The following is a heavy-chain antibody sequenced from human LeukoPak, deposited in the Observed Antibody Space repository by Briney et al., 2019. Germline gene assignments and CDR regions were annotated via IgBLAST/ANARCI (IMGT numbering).Heavy chain of an antibody. J-gene: IGHJ2*01. D-gene: IGHD6-13*01. CDR2: INPNSGRT. V-gene: IGHV1-2*06. CDR1: GYTFTGYY. Sequence: ASVKVSCRASGYTFTGYYMHWVRQAPGQGIEWMGHINPNSGRTHSAQKFQGRVTMTRDTSTSTVYMELSSLRSEDTAVYYCARVLEDDSSSWPTEWYFDLWGRGTLVTVSS. CDR3: ARVLEDDSSSWPTEWYFDL.